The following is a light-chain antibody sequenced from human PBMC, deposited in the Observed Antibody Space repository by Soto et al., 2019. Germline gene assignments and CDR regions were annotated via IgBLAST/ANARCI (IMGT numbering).Light chain of an antibody. V-gene: IGLV2-14*01. CDR2: EVS. CDR3: SSYTSSTTYV. CDR1: SSDVGAYNY. J-gene: IGLJ1*01. Sequence: QSALTQPASVSGSPGQSITISCTGTSSDVGAYNYVSWYQQHPGKAPKLIIYEVSNRPAGVSNRFSGSKSGNTASLTISGLQAEDEADYHCSSYTSSTTYVFATGTKVTVL.